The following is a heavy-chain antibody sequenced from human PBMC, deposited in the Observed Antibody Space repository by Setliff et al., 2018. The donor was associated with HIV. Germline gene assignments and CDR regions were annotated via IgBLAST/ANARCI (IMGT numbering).Heavy chain of an antibody. V-gene: IGHV4-34*01. Sequence: SETLSLTCAVYGGSFSGYYWSWIRQPPGKGLEWIGEINHSGTTNYNTSLKSRVTISGDTSKKQFSLKLSSVTAADTAVYYCARDRRSIFGVDTKNWFDPWGQGTLVTVSS. CDR2: INHSGTT. CDR3: ARDRRSIFGVDTKNWFDP. CDR1: GGSFSGYY. J-gene: IGHJ5*02. D-gene: IGHD3-3*01.